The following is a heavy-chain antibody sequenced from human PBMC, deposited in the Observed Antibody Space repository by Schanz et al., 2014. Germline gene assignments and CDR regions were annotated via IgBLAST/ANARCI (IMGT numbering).Heavy chain of an antibody. D-gene: IGHD3-9*01. CDR1: GFTFSSYS. CDR3: ARDSRPNYDFLTAYYSIDY. V-gene: IGHV3-21*06. Sequence: EVQLVESGGGLVKPGGSLRLSCAASGFTFSSYSMNWVRQAPGKGLEWVSSISGRSSHIYYADSVEGRFSISRDNAKNSLYLQLNSLRAEDTAVYYCARDSRPNYDFLTAYYSIDYWGQGTLVTVSS. CDR2: ISGRSSHI. J-gene: IGHJ4*02.